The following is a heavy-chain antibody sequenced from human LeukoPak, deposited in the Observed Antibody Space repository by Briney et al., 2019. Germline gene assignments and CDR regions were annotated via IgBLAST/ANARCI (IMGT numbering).Heavy chain of an antibody. V-gene: IGHV4-34*01. D-gene: IGHD4-17*01. Sequence: GSLRLSCAASGFTFNNYAMSWVRQPPGKGLEWIGEINHSGSTNYNPSLKSRVTISVDTSKNQFSLKLSSVTAADTAVYYCARAVDDYGDYVPPDYWGQGTLVTVSS. CDR3: ARAVDDYGDYVPPDY. CDR2: INHSGST. J-gene: IGHJ4*02. CDR1: GFTFNNYA.